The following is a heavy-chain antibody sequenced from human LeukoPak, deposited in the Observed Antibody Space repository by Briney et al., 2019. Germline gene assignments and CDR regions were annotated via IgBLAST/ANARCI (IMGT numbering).Heavy chain of an antibody. CDR1: GGSISSYY. D-gene: IGHD4-23*01. CDR2: IYYSGST. CDR3: AREGGNFYFDY. Sequence: SETLSLTCTVSGGSISSYYWSWIRQPPGKGLEWIGYIYYSGSTNYNPSLKSRVTISVDTSKNQFSLKLSSVTAADTAVYYCAREGGNFYFDYWGQGTLVTVSS. V-gene: IGHV4-59*01. J-gene: IGHJ4*02.